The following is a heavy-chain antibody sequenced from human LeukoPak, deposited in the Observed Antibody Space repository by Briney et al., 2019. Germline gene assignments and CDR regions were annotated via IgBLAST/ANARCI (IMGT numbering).Heavy chain of an antibody. V-gene: IGHV3-23*01. Sequence: GGSLRLSCSASGFTFSSYAMSWVRQAPGKGLEWVSAISGSGGSTYYADSVKGRFTISRDNSKNTLYLQMNSLRAEDTAVYYCAKATGRSRFLEWLLFDYWGQGTLVTVSS. D-gene: IGHD3-3*01. CDR1: GFTFSSYA. CDR2: ISGSGGST. CDR3: AKATGRSRFLEWLLFDY. J-gene: IGHJ4*02.